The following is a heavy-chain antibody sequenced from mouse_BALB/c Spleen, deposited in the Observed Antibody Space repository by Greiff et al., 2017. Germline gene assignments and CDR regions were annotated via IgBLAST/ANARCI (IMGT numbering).Heavy chain of an antibody. Sequence: VQLQQSGAELVRSGASVKLSCTASGFNIKDYYMHWVKQRPEQGLEWIGWIDPENGDTEYAPKFQGKATMTADTSSNTAYLQLSSLTSEDTAVYYCNAGGPFDYWGQGTTLTVSS. J-gene: IGHJ2*01. V-gene: IGHV14-4*02. CDR3: NAGGPFDY. CDR2: IDPENGDT. CDR1: GFNIKDYY.